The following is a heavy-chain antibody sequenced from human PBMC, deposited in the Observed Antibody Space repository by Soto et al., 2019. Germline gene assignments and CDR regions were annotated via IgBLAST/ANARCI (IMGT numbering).Heavy chain of an antibody. CDR3: AKVRGIAVAGTNRKANYFDY. CDR2: ISGSGGST. J-gene: IGHJ4*02. V-gene: IGHV3-23*01. Sequence: PGGSLRLSCAASGFTFSSYAMSWVRQAPGKGLEWVSAISGSGGSTYYADSVKGRFTISRDNSKNTLYLQMNSLRAEDTAVYYCAKVRGIAVAGTNRKANYFDYWGQGTLVTVSS. CDR1: GFTFSSYA. D-gene: IGHD6-19*01.